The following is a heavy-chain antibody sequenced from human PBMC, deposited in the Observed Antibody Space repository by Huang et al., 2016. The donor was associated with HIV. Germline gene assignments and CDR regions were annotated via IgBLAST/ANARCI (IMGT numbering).Heavy chain of an antibody. J-gene: IGHJ6*02. D-gene: IGHD5-12*01. CDR3: AKDVGSGYDLGYYYGMDI. Sequence: EVQLVESGGGLVQPGRSLRLSCAASGFFFDDYAMHWVRQAPGNGLEWVSGISWNIGSRGDAESVKGRVTITRDNAKNSLYLQMNSLRTEDTALYYCAKDVGSGYDLGYYYGMDIWGQGTTVTVSS. CDR2: ISWNIGSR. CDR1: GFFFDDYA. V-gene: IGHV3-9*01.